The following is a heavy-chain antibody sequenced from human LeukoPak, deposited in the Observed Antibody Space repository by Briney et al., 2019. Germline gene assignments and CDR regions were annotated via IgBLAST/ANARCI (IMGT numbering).Heavy chain of an antibody. CDR3: AIQRPPRSRNNWFDP. CDR2: IYHSGST. Sequence: PSETLSLTCAVSGYSISSGYYWGWIRQPPGKGLEWIGSIYHSGSTYYNPSLKSRVTISVDTSKNQFSLKLSSVTAADTAVYYRAIQRPPRSRNNWFDPWGQGTLVTVSS. D-gene: IGHD3-10*01. V-gene: IGHV4-38-2*01. CDR1: GYSISSGYY. J-gene: IGHJ5*02.